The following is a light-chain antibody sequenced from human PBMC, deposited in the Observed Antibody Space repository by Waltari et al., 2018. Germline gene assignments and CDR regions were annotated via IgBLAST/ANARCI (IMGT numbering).Light chain of an antibody. J-gene: IGKJ1*01. Sequence: DIQMTQSPSSLSASVGDRVTITGRASQYINSCLNWYQHKVGKAPKLLIYAASSLQRGVPSRFSGSGSGTDFTLTISNLQPEDFATYYCQQSFSIPWAFGQGTKVEIK. CDR3: QQSFSIPWA. CDR1: QYINSC. V-gene: IGKV1-39*01. CDR2: AAS.